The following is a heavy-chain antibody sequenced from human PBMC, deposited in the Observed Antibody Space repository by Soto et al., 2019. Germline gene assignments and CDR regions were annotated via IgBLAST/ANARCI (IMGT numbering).Heavy chain of an antibody. CDR1: GGSISSYY. CDR3: ARAVAGTTHIDY. CDR2: IYYSGST. V-gene: IGHV4-59*08. D-gene: IGHD6-19*01. J-gene: IGHJ4*02. Sequence: ETLSLTCTVSGGSISSYYWSWIRQPPGKGLEWIGYIYYSGSTNYNPSLKSRVTISVDTSKNQFSLKLSSVTAADTAVYYCARAVAGTTHIDYWGQGTLVT.